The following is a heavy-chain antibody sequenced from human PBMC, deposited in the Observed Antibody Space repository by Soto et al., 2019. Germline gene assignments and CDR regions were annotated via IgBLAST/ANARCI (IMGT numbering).Heavy chain of an antibody. D-gene: IGHD6-19*01. J-gene: IGHJ4*02. CDR2: IIPLFDAT. CDR3: ARERSSSWYNGTFYFDA. V-gene: IGHV1-69*06. Sequence: QVQLVQSGAEVRKPGSSVKVSCKASGGTFTTYDISWVRQAPGQGLEWMGGIIPLFDATKYAQKFQGRVTITADKSTGTADMELSSLRSEDTAMYYCARERSSSWYNGTFYFDAWGQGTLVTVSS. CDR1: GGTFTTYD.